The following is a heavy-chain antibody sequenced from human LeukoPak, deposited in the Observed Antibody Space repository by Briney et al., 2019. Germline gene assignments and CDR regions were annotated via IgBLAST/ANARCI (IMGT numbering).Heavy chain of an antibody. CDR3: AKVPYCSGGNCYSYFDY. D-gene: IGHD2-15*01. CDR1: GFTFSSYA. V-gene: IGHV3-23*01. Sequence: GGSLRLSCAASGFTFSSYAMSWVRQAPGKGLEWVSAISGSGGSTYYADSVKGRFIISRDNSKNTLYLQMNSLRAEDAAVYYCAKVPYCSGGNCYSYFDYWGQGTLVTVSS. CDR2: ISGSGGST. J-gene: IGHJ4*02.